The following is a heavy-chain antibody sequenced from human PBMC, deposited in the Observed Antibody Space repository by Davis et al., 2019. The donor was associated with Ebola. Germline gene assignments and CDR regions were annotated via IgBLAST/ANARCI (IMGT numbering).Heavy chain of an antibody. J-gene: IGHJ5*02. CDR2: VDAIGHD. CDR3: ARHSPFSMVVVVLPGEFDR. Sequence: PSETLSLTCTVSRGSMRSFHRSWIRQPPGKGLEWIGQVDAIGHDNYNPSLKSRVTISVDTSKNQFSLDLTSVTAADTAVYYCARHSPFSMVVVVLPGEFDRWGQGTLVTVSS. V-gene: IGHV4-59*08. D-gene: IGHD3-22*01. CDR1: RGSMRSFH.